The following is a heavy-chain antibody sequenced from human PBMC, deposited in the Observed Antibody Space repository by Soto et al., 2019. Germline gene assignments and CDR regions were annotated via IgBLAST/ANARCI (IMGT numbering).Heavy chain of an antibody. Sequence: QVQLQESGPGLVKPSETLTLTCTVSGHSLSSGGYYWSWIRQHPGKGLEWVGYIYFTGSTLYNPSLKSRLAMSLDTSKNQFSLRLTSVTAADTPVYFCARDWGSSGWPNWGQGTLVTVSS. D-gene: IGHD6-19*01. CDR3: ARDWGSSGWPN. J-gene: IGHJ4*02. V-gene: IGHV4-31*03. CDR1: GHSLSSGGYY. CDR2: IYFTGST.